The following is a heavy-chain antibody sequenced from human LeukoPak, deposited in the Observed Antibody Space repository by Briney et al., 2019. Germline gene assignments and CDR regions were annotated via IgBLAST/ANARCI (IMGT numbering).Heavy chain of an antibody. V-gene: IGHV1-8*01. D-gene: IGHD1-26*01. J-gene: IGHJ6*02. CDR1: GYTFTSYD. CDR2: MNPNSGNT. CDR3: ARVRIVVATHDYYYGMDV. Sequence: ASVKVSCKASGYTFTSYDINWVRQATGQGLEWMGWMNPNSGNTGYAQKFQGRVTMTRNTSISTAYMELSSLRSEDTAVYYCARVRIVVATHDYYYGMDVWGQGTTVTVSS.